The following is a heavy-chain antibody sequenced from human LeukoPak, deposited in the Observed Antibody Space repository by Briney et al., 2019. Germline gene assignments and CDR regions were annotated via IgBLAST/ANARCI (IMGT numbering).Heavy chain of an antibody. J-gene: IGHJ6*03. CDR3: ANIKDYYYYYMDV. CDR2: ISGSGGST. Sequence: GGSLRLSCAAFGFTFSSYAMSWVRQAPGKGLEWVSAISGSGGSTYYADSVKGRFTISRDNSKNTLYLQMNSLRAEDTAVYYCANIKDYYYYYMDVWGKGTTVTVSS. CDR1: GFTFSSYA. D-gene: IGHD1-14*01. V-gene: IGHV3-23*01.